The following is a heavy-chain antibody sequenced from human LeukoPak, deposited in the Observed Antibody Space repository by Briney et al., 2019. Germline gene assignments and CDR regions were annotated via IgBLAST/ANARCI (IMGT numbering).Heavy chain of an antibody. V-gene: IGHV3-23*01. CDR2: INGNGGGS. J-gene: IGHJ6*02. CDR3: AKVPTLNYYYNGVDV. Sequence: GGSLRLSCAASGFTFSSHAMSWVRQAPAKGLEWVSSINGNGGGSYYIDSVKGRFTVSRDNSENTLYLQLNTLTAEDTAVYYCAKVPTLNYYYNGVDVWGQGTTVTVSS. CDR1: GFTFSSHA. D-gene: IGHD1-1*01.